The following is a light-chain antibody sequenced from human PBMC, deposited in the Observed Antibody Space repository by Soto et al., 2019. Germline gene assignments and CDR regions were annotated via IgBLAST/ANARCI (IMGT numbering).Light chain of an antibody. CDR2: DAS. V-gene: IGKV3-20*01. CDR3: QQYGTSPEIT. Sequence: EIVLTQSPGTLSLSPGESATLSCRASQSVSRSYLAWYQQKPGQAPRLLIYDASTRAAGIPDRFSGSGSGTDFTRTISRLEPEDFSVYYWQQYGTSPEITFGPGTKLDIK. CDR1: QSVSRSY. J-gene: IGKJ3*01.